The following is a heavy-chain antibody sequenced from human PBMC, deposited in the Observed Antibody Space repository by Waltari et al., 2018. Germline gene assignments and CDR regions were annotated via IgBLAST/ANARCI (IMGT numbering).Heavy chain of an antibody. CDR3: ARGRQDTAMGWAPYYYYGMDV. CDR1: GGSFSGYY. CDR2: INHSGNT. J-gene: IGHJ6*02. D-gene: IGHD5-18*01. V-gene: IGHV4-34*01. Sequence: QVQLQQWGAGLLKPSETLSLTCAVYGGSFSGYYWSWIRQPPGKGLEWIGEINHSGNTNYNPSLKSRVTISVDTSKNQFSLKLSSVTAADTAVYYCARGRQDTAMGWAPYYYYGMDVWGQGTTVTVSS.